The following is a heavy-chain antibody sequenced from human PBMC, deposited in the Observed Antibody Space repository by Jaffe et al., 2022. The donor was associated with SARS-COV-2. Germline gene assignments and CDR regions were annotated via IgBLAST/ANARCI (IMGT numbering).Heavy chain of an antibody. Sequence: EVRLVASGGGLVRPGGSLRLSCAASGFTFSNYWMHWVRQVPGKGLVWVSQINTDGSTTTYADSVKGRFTISRDNAKNTLYLHMNSLRAEDTAVYYCARRTRVIAYDYWGQGTLVTVSS. V-gene: IGHV3-74*01. J-gene: IGHJ4*02. D-gene: IGHD2-15*01. CDR3: ARRTRVIAYDY. CDR1: GFTFSNYW. CDR2: INTDGSTT.